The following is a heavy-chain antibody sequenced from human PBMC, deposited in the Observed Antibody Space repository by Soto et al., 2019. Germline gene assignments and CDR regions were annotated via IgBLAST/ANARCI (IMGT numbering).Heavy chain of an antibody. CDR2: ISHSGAT. J-gene: IGHJ5*02. CDR1: GGSVTMSSFS. V-gene: IGHV4-30-2*01. Sequence: LQLQESGSGLVQPSQTLSLTCALSGGSVTMSSFSWAWVRQPPGRGLQWIGYISHSGATSSAPTPKSRVTISRDRAKNQFSRKLTSVTAADTAVYYCASLDYYGSWLDPWGQGTLVTVSS. D-gene: IGHD1-26*01. CDR3: ASLDYYGSWLDP.